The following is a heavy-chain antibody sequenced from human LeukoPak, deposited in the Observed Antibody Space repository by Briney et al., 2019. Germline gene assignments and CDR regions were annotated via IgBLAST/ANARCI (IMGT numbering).Heavy chain of an antibody. D-gene: IGHD3-16*02. Sequence: SETLSLTCTVSGDSIRTTRYSWNWIRQPPGEGLEWIGSFLFSEGSYYNPSLKSRADISLDASMNQFSLKLTSVTAADTAIYYCARVVVTSLRYYFDYWGQGALVTVSS. CDR1: GDSIRTTRYS. V-gene: IGHV4-39*07. CDR3: ARVVVTSLRYYFDY. CDR2: FLFSEGS. J-gene: IGHJ4*02.